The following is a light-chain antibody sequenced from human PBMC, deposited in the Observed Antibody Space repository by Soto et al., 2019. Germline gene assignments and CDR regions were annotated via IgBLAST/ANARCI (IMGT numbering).Light chain of an antibody. CDR3: QSYESSLSGSV. Sequence: QSLLTQPPSVSGAPGQGGTISRTGTSSNLGARFDVHWYQQLPGTAPKLLIYSNIHRPSGVPDRFTGYKSGTSASLAITGLQAEDDSDYYCQSYESSLSGSVFGTGTKLTVL. J-gene: IGLJ1*01. V-gene: IGLV1-40*01. CDR1: SSNLGARFD. CDR2: SNI.